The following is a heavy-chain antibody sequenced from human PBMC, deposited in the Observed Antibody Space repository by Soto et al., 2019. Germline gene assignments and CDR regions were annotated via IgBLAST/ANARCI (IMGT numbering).Heavy chain of an antibody. CDR2: IIPIFGTA. V-gene: IGHV1-69*13. Sequence: SVTVSCKASGGTFSSYAISWVRQAPGQGLEWMGGIIPIFGTANYAQKFQGRVTITADGSTSTAYMELSSLRSEDTAVYYCARQNVLLWFGELLEDAYYYYGRDVWGQGTTGIVS. CDR1: GGTFSSYA. CDR3: ARQNVLLWFGELLEDAYYYYGRDV. J-gene: IGHJ6*02. D-gene: IGHD3-10*01.